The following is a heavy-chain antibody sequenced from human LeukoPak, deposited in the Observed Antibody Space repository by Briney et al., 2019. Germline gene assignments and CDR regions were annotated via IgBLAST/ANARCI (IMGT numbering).Heavy chain of an antibody. D-gene: IGHD3-3*01. J-gene: IGHJ4*02. CDR1: GHTLSDLT. Sequence: EASVKVSCKVSGHTLSDLTMHWVRQAPGKGLEWMGGFDPGNGGIIYAQKFQGRVTMTEDASTDTAYMELSSLKSEDTAVYYCAAGGLYDLLPYWGQGTLVTVSS. V-gene: IGHV1-24*01. CDR2: FDPGNGGI. CDR3: AAGGLYDLLPY.